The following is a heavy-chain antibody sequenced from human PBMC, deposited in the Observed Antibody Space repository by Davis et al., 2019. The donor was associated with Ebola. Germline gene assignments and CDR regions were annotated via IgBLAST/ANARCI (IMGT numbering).Heavy chain of an antibody. CDR2: IKHDGVEK. V-gene: IGHV3-7*03. J-gene: IGHJ4*02. CDR1: GFTFSDYW. D-gene: IGHD5-18*01. Sequence: PGGSLRLSCAASGFTFSDYWMSWVRQAPGKGLEWVANIKHDGVEKNYVPSVKGRFTISRDNSKNTLYLQMNSLRAEDTAVYYCAKDISSYGYSDYWGQGTLVTVSS. CDR3: AKDISSYGYSDY.